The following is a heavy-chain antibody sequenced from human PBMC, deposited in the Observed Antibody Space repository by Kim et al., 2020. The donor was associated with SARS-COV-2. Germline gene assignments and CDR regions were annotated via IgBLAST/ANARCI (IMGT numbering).Heavy chain of an antibody. CDR3: ARAFSVAVAGTYYYVMDV. CDR2: IFHNGDT. V-gene: IGHV4-4*02. CDR1: GGSITSINR. J-gene: IGHJ6*02. D-gene: IGHD6-19*01. Sequence: SETLSLTCAVSGGSITSINRWNLVRQPPGKGLEWIGEIFHNGDTNYNPSLKSRVTMSVDKSNNEFSLRLDSVTAADTAVYFCARAFSVAVAGTYYYVMDVWGPGTTVTVSS.